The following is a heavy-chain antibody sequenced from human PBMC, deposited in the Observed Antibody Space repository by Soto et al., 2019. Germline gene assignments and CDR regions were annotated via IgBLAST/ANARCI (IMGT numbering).Heavy chain of an antibody. J-gene: IGHJ3*02. V-gene: IGHV3-66*01. D-gene: IGHD1-1*01. Sequence: GGSLRLSCAASGFTVSSNYMSWVRQAPGKGLEWVSVIYSGGSTYYADSVKGRFTISRHNSKNTLYLQMNSLRAEDTAVYYCASINPALDYDAFDIWGQGTMVTVSS. CDR1: GFTVSSNY. CDR2: IYSGGST. CDR3: ASINPALDYDAFDI.